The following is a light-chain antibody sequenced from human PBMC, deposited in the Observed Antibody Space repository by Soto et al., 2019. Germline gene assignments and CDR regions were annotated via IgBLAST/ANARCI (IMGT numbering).Light chain of an antibody. V-gene: IGKV3-20*01. Sequence: EIVLTQSPDTLSLSPGERATLSCRASQSISSTHLVWYQQKPGQAPSLLIFGASSRATGIPDRFSGSGSGTDFTLTISGLGPEDFAVYYCQQYNNWRWTFGQGTKVDIK. CDR1: QSISSTH. CDR2: GAS. CDR3: QQYNNWRWT. J-gene: IGKJ1*01.